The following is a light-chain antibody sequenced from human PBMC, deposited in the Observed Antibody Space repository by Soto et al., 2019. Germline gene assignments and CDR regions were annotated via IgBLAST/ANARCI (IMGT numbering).Light chain of an antibody. CDR1: QSVSGW. Sequence: DIEMTHSASALSASIGDGVTITCRASQSVSGWVAWYQQTPGKAPKLLISDASKLETGVSSRFRGHVSGTEFTLSISSLQPGDSATYYCQQYNSYPLTFGGGTKVDIK. V-gene: IGKV1-5*01. CDR2: DAS. CDR3: QQYNSYPLT. J-gene: IGKJ4*01.